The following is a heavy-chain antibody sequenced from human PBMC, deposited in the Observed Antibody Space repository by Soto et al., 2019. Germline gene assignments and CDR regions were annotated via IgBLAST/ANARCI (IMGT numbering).Heavy chain of an antibody. V-gene: IGHV1-69*06. CDR1: GGTFNNYV. CDR3: AGRCDGTNCLAHFDY. D-gene: IGHD2-2*01. CDR2: IIPIFGTP. J-gene: IGHJ4*02. Sequence: KVSCKASGGTFNNYVINWVRQAPGQGLEWMAGIIPIFGTPNYAQKFQGRVTITADKSTSTAYMELNSLRSEDTAVYYCAGRCDGTNCLAHFDYWGQGTMVTVYS.